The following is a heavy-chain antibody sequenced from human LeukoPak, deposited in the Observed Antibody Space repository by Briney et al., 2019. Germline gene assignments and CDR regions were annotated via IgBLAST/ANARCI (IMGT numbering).Heavy chain of an antibody. D-gene: IGHD2-2*01. J-gene: IGHJ6*02. V-gene: IGHV4-59*08. Sequence: SETLSLTCTVSGGSISSYYWSWIRQPPGKGLEWIGYIYYSGSTNYNPSLKSRVTISVDTSKNQFSLKLSSVTAADTAVYYCASQPLGYCSSTSCLMAGTYYYYGMDVWGQGTTVTVSS. CDR3: ASQPLGYCSSTSCLMAGTYYYYGMDV. CDR2: IYYSGST. CDR1: GGSISSYY.